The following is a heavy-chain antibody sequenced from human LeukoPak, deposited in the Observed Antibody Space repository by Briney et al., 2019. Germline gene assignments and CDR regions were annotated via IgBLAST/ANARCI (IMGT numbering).Heavy chain of an antibody. V-gene: IGHV3-30-3*01. CDR3: ARDLSADDFWSGYHDY. Sequence: PGGSLRLSCAASGFTFSSYAMHWVRQAPGKGLEWVAVISYDGSNKYYADSVKGRFTISRDNSKNTLYLQMNSLRAEDTAVYYCARDLSADDFWSGYHDYWGQGTLVTVSS. CDR2: ISYDGSNK. D-gene: IGHD3-3*01. J-gene: IGHJ4*02. CDR1: GFTFSSYA.